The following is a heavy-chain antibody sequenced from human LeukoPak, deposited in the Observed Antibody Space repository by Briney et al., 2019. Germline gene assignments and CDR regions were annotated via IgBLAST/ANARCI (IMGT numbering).Heavy chain of an antibody. V-gene: IGHV3-23*01. D-gene: IGHD2-21*01. CDR2: ISGSGGST. J-gene: IGHJ6*03. CDR3: ATDRLLGRSYYYYMDV. Sequence: GGSLRLSCAASGFTFSSYAMSWVRQAPGKGLEWVSAISGSGGSTYYADSVKGRFTISRVNSKNTLYLQMNSLRAEDTAVYYCATDRLLGRSYYYYMDVWGKGTTVTVSS. CDR1: GFTFSSYA.